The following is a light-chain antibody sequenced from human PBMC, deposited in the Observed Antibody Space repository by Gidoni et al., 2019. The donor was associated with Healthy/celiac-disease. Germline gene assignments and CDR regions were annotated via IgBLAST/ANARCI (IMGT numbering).Light chain of an antibody. CDR1: QSVLYSSNNKNY. V-gene: IGKV4-1*01. CDR2: WAS. J-gene: IGKJ4*01. CDR3: QQYYSTPLT. Sequence: DIVLTHSPDSLALSLGERATLNCKSSQSVLYSSNNKNYLAWYQQKPGQPPKLLIYWASTRESGVPDRFSGSGSGTDCTRTISSLQAEDVAVYFCQQYYSTPLTFGGGTKVEIK.